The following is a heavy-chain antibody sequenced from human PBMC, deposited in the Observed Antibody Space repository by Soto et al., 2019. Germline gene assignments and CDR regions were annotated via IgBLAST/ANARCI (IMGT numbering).Heavy chain of an antibody. Sequence: SETLSLTCAVSGGSISSGGYSWSWIRQPPGKGLEWIGYIYHSGSTYYNPSLKSRVTISVDRSKNQFSLKLSSVTAADTAVYYCARTVITEYNWFDPWGQGTLVTVSS. CDR3: ARTVITEYNWFDP. D-gene: IGHD3-10*01. J-gene: IGHJ5*02. V-gene: IGHV4-30-2*01. CDR2: IYHSGST. CDR1: GGSISSGGYS.